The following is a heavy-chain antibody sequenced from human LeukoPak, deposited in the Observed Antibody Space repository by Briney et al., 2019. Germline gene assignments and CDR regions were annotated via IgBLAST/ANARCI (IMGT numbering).Heavy chain of an antibody. V-gene: IGHV3-23*01. CDR1: GFTFSSYA. CDR2: ISGSGGST. CDR3: AKDLLRYYDSSGYYYVDAFDI. J-gene: IGHJ3*02. D-gene: IGHD3-22*01. Sequence: GGSLRLSCAASGFTFSSYAMSWVRQAPGKGLEWVSAISGSGGSTYYADSVKGRFTISRDNSKNTLYLQMNSLRAEDTAVYYCAKDLLRYYDSSGYYYVDAFDIWGQGTMVTVSS.